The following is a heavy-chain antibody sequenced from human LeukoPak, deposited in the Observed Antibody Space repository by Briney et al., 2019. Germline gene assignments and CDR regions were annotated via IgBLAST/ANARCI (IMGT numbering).Heavy chain of an antibody. D-gene: IGHD6-19*01. CDR2: ILNDDRNK. V-gene: IGHV3-33*01. CDR3: ARDAWGAVAATLDV. Sequence: VGPLTLSSAPSGVTPSRYVRHWSHHSHGKWVGRGAVILNDDRNKSYANPVKGLSTSPRDNSKNTVYLQMNSLRAEDTGVYHCARDAWGAVAATLDVWGQGTTVSVSS. J-gene: IGHJ6*02. CDR1: GVTPSRYV.